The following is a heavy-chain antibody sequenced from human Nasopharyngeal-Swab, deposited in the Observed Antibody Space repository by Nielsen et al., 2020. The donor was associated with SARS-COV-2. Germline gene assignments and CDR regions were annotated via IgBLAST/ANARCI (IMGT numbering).Heavy chain of an antibody. CDR1: GGSFSGYY. CDR2: INHSGST. CDR3: ARDYGDYVAAFDI. D-gene: IGHD4-17*01. V-gene: IGHV4-34*01. Sequence: SETLSLTCAVYGGSFSGYYWSWIRQPPGKGLEWIGEINHSGSTNYNPSLKSRVTISVDTSKNQFSLKLSSVTAADTAVYYCARDYGDYVAAFDIWGQRTMVTVSS. J-gene: IGHJ3*02.